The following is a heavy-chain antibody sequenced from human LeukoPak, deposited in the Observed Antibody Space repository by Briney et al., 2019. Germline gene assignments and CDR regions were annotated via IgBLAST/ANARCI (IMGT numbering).Heavy chain of an antibody. D-gene: IGHD5-24*01. CDR1: GYTFTRYY. CDR2: INPNSGCT. V-gene: IGHV1-2*02. Sequence: ASVKVSCKASGYTFTRYYMHWVRQAPGQGLEWMEWINPNSGCTNYAQKFQGRVTMTRDTSISTAYLELSRLRSDDTAVYYCARVPMASFFDYWGQGTLVTVSS. CDR3: ARVPMASFFDY. J-gene: IGHJ4*02.